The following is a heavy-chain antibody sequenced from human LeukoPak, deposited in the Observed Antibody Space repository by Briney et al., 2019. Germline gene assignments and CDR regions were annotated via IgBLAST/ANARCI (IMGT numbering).Heavy chain of an antibody. J-gene: IGHJ4*02. Sequence: GGSLRLSCAASGFTFSSYWMHWVRQAPGKGLVWVSRIISDGSSTSYADSVKGRFTISRDNAKNTLYLQMNSLRAEDTAVYYCARLYYYGSGSPRYWGQGTLVTVSS. D-gene: IGHD3-10*01. CDR1: GFTFSSYW. CDR2: IISDGSST. V-gene: IGHV3-74*01. CDR3: ARLYYYGSGSPRY.